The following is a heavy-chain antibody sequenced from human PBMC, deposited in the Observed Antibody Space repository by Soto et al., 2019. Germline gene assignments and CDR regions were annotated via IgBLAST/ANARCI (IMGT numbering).Heavy chain of an antibody. CDR1: GGTFSTST. V-gene: IGHV1-69*01. Sequence: QVQLVQSGAEVQKPGSSVKVTCKASGGTFSTSTLSWVRQAPGQGPEWMGGIIPMFETANYAQKLQGRVTITADESTKACYMELSSLRSEDTAVYYCASGLDFDSWGQGTLVTVSS. J-gene: IGHJ4*02. CDR2: IIPMFETA. CDR3: ASGLDFDS.